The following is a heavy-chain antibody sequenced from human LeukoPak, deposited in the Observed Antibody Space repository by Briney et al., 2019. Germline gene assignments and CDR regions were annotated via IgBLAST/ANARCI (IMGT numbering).Heavy chain of an antibody. V-gene: IGHV4-30-2*01. CDR3: ARDVLRSAFDI. Sequence: SETLSLTCAVSGGSISSGGYSWSRIRQPPGTGLEWIGYIYHSGSTYYNPSLKSRVTISVDRSKNQFSLKLSSVTAADTAVYYCARDVLRSAFDIWGQGTMVTVSS. J-gene: IGHJ3*02. CDR2: IYHSGST. D-gene: IGHD2-8*01. CDR1: GGSISSGGYS.